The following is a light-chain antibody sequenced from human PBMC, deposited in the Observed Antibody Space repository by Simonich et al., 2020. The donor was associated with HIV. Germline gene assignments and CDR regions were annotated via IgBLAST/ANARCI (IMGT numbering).Light chain of an antibody. J-gene: IGKJ2*01. CDR2: WAS. CDR3: QQYYSTPT. CDR1: QSILFNSNNKNY. V-gene: IGKV4-1*01. Sequence: DFVMTQSPDSLAVSLGERATINCKSSQSILFNSNNKNYLAWYQQKPGQPPKLLIYWASTREAGVPGLCSGGWSGTDFTLTISSLQAEDVAVYYCQQYYSTPTFGQGTKLEIK.